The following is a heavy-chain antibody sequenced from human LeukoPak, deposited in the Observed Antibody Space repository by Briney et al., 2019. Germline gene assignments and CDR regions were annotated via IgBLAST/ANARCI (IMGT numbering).Heavy chain of an antibody. CDR2: ISDIGST. D-gene: IGHD6-19*01. J-gene: IGHJ4*02. CDR3: ARAPEFSSGWLLDW. CDR1: GGSISSSSYY. Sequence: SETLSLTCTVSGGSISSSSYYWSWIRQPPGKGLEWIAYISDIGSTNYNPSLESRVTMSVDTSKSQFSLKLSSVTATDTGVYYCARAPEFSSGWLLDWWGQGSLVTVSS. V-gene: IGHV4-61*05.